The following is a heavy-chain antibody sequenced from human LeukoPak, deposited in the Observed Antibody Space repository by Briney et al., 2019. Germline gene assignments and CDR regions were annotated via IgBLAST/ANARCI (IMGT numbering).Heavy chain of an antibody. CDR2: PIFGTA. D-gene: IGHD6-19*01. J-gene: IGHJ4*02. CDR3: ARDRSIAVAGTRYFDY. V-gene: IGHV1-69*05. Sequence: PIFGTANYAQKFQGRVTITTDESTSTAYMELSSLRSEDTAVYYCARDRSIAVAGTRYFDYWGQGTLVTVSS.